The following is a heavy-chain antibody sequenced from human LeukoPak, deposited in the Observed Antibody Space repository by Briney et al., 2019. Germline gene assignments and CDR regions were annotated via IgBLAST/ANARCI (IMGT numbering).Heavy chain of an antibody. CDR3: ARENSGSVNPFDY. V-gene: IGHV4-34*01. Sequence: SETLSLTCAVYGGSFSGYYWSWIRQPPGKGLEWIGEINHSGSTNYNPSLKSRVTISVDTSKNQFSLKLSSVTAADTAVYYCARENSGSVNPFDYWAREPWSPSPQ. CDR1: GGSFSGYY. D-gene: IGHD1-26*01. J-gene: IGHJ4*02. CDR2: INHSGST.